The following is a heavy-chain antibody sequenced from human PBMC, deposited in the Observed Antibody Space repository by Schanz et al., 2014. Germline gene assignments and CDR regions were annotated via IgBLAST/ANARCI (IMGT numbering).Heavy chain of an antibody. Sequence: QVQLQESGPGLVKPSQTLSLTCTVSGGSISSATYYWSWVRQPAGKGLEWIGRIYSRGSSTYNPALKSRVTISVDTTKNQFSQNLSSATDEDTAVYYCARDRGHGDLPGDIWGQGTMVTVSS. J-gene: IGHJ3*02. CDR1: GGSISSATYY. CDR2: IYSRGSS. V-gene: IGHV4-61*02. CDR3: ARDRGHGDLPGDI. D-gene: IGHD4-17*01.